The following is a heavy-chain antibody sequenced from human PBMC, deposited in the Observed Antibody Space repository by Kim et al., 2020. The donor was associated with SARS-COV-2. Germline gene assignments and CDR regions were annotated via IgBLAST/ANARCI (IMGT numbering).Heavy chain of an antibody. CDR2: IIPIFGTA. J-gene: IGHJ4*02. V-gene: IGHV1-69*13. CDR1: GGTFSSYA. CDR3: ARGSRLGYCSGGSCRGLDY. D-gene: IGHD2-15*01. Sequence: SVKVSCKASGGTFSSYAISWVRQAPGQGLEWMGGIIPIFGTANYAQKFQGRVTITADESTSTAYMELSSLRSEDTAVYYCARGSRLGYCSGGSCRGLDYWGQGTLVTVSS.